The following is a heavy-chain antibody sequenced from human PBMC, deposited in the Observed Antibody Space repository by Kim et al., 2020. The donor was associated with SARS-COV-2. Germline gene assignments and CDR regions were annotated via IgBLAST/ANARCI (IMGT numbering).Heavy chain of an antibody. J-gene: IGHJ6*02. Sequence: GGSLRLSCAASGFTFDDYTMHWVRQAPGKGLEWVSLIAWDGGSTFYVDSVKGRFTISRDNNENSLYLQMNSLRTDDTALYYCAKGVGYYLYGLDVWGQGTTVTVSS. V-gene: IGHV3-43*01. CDR1: GFTFDDYT. CDR2: IAWDGGST. CDR3: AKGVGYYLYGLDV.